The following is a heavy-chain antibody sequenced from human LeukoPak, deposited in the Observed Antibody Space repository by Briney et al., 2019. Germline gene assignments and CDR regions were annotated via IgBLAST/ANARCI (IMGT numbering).Heavy chain of an antibody. CDR3: ASASYSSIGYF. Sequence: PSETLSLSCVMYGGSFTGYYWSWIRQPPGKGLEWLGEISPRGTKYNPSLKSRVTISLDTTKNQFSLILSSVTAADAAVYFCASASYSSIGYFWRQGTLVTVSS. V-gene: IGHV4-34*01. CDR1: GGSFTGYY. D-gene: IGHD6-13*01. CDR2: ISPRGT. J-gene: IGHJ4*02.